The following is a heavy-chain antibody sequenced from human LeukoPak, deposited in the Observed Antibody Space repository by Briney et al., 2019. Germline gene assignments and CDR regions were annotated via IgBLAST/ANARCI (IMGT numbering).Heavy chain of an antibody. Sequence: SETLSLTCTVSGGSISSYYWSWLRQSPGKGLEWIGYIYDTGTTNYNPSLSSRVTISVDTSRNQFSLKLNSLTAADTAVYYCAREVGSQYYGSGSYSAAHFDTGAREPWSPSPQ. J-gene: IGHJ4*02. V-gene: IGHV4-59*01. CDR2: IYDTGTT. CDR3: AREVGSQYYGSGSYSAAHFDT. D-gene: IGHD3-10*01. CDR1: GGSISSYY.